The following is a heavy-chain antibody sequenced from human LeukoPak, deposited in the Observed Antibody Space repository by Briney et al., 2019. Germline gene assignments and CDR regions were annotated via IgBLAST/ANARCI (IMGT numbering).Heavy chain of an antibody. D-gene: IGHD1-26*01. CDR2: ISYDGSNK. J-gene: IGHJ4*02. Sequence: GGSLRLSCAASGFTFSSYGMHWVRQAPGKGLEWVAVISYDGSNKYYADSVKGRFTISRDNAKNSLYLQMNSLRAEDTALYYCAKGRLGAPYFDYWGQGTLVTVSS. CDR3: AKGRLGAPYFDY. V-gene: IGHV3-30*18. CDR1: GFTFSSYG.